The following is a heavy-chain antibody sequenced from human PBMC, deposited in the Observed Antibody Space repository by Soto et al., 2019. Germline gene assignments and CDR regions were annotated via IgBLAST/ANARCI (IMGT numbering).Heavy chain of an antibody. CDR1: GYAFTTYF. CDR3: ARDGCITATCAGGGNWFDP. D-gene: IGHD3-10*01. J-gene: IGHJ5*02. CDR2: INPTGGRT. V-gene: IGHV1-46*01. Sequence: QVQLVQSGAEVKKPGASVKVSCKASGYAFTTYFMHWVRQAPGQGLEWLGIINPTGGRTTHAQNFQGRVTMTRDTSTSTVYMELSSLRSEDTAVYYCARDGCITATCAGGGNWFDPWGQGTPVTVSS.